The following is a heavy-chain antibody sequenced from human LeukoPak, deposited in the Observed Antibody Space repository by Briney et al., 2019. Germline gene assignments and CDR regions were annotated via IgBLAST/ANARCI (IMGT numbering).Heavy chain of an antibody. CDR2: IYSRGST. CDR3: ARRLSSGWFDP. CDR1: GGTISGYY. J-gene: IGHJ5*02. Sequence: SETLSLTCTASGGTISGYYRSWIRQPPEKGLEYIGYIYSRGSTNYNPTLKGRVSISVDTSKNQFSLNLNSVAAADTAVYYCARRLSSGWFDPWGQGTLVTVS. V-gene: IGHV4-4*09. D-gene: IGHD3-10*01.